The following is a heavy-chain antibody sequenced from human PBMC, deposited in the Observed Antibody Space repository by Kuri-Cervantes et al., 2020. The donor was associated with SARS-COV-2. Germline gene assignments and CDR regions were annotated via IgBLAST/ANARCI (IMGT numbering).Heavy chain of an antibody. V-gene: IGHV3-30*04. CDR2: ISHDGKNK. CDR3: AKDRVGVQDF. CDR1: GFTFSSYA. J-gene: IGHJ4*02. Sequence: GESLKISCVASGFTFSSYAMHWVRQAQGKGLEWVAVISHDGKNKKCIASGKGRFTISRDNSQNTLYLHMKSLRSEDTAMYYCAKDRVGVQDFWGQGTLVTVSS. D-gene: IGHD2-21*01.